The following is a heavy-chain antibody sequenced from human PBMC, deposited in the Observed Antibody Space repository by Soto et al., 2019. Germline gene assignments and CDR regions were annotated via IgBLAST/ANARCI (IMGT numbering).Heavy chain of an antibody. CDR1: GGSFSGYY. V-gene: IGHV4-34*01. CDR2: INHSGST. Sequence: SETLSLTCAVYGGSFSGYYWTWIRQPPGKGLEWIGEINHSGSTNYNPSLKSRVTISVDTSKNQFSLKLSSVTAADTAVYYCARGIEGWYQGRYYYGMDVWGQGTTVTVSS. CDR3: ARGIEGWYQGRYYYGMDV. D-gene: IGHD6-19*01. J-gene: IGHJ6*02.